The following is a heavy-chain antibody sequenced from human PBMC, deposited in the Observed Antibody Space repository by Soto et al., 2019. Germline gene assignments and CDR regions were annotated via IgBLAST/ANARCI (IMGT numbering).Heavy chain of an antibody. Sequence: ASVKISCKASGYSFTSYYMHWVRQAPGQGLEWMGIINPGSGSPSYAQKFQGRVTMTRDTSTRTVYMELSSLRSEDTAVYYCTRPRRDGYDYGFDYWGKGTLVTVSS. D-gene: IGHD5-12*01. CDR1: GYSFTSYY. CDR2: INPGSGSP. CDR3: TRPRRDGYDYGFDY. V-gene: IGHV1-46*01. J-gene: IGHJ4*02.